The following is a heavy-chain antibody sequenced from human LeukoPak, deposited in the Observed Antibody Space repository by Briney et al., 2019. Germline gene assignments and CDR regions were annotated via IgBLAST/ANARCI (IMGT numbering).Heavy chain of an antibody. CDR2: IYPADSHT. CDR1: GYTFSNYW. Sequence: GESLKISCKGSGYTFSNYWIGWVRQMPGKGLEWVGIIYPADSHTRYSPSFQGQVTLSADKSITTAYLQWGSLKASDTAMYFCLTYYYVISGYEVFDYWGQGTRVTV. D-gene: IGHD3-22*01. CDR3: LTYYYVISGYEVFDY. V-gene: IGHV5-51*01. J-gene: IGHJ4*02.